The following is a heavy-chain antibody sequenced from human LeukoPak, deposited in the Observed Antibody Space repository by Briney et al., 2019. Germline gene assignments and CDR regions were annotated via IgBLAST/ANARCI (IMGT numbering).Heavy chain of an antibody. CDR3: ARTYYYDTSGYYYGEYFQH. V-gene: IGHV3-9*01. CDR2: ISWNSGSI. CDR1: GFTFSYHW. J-gene: IGHJ1*01. Sequence: GGSLRLSCAASGFTFSYHWMTWVRQAPGKGLEWVSGISWNSGSIGYADSVKGRFTISRDNAKNSLYLQMNSLRAEDTALYYCARTYYYDTSGYYYGEYFQHWGQGTLVTVS. D-gene: IGHD3-22*01.